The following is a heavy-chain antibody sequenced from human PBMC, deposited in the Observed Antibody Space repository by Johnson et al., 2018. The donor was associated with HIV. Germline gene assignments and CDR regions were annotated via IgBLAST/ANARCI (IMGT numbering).Heavy chain of an antibody. J-gene: IGHJ3*02. Sequence: EVQLVESGGGVVQPGRSLRLSCAASGFTFSSYAMHWVRQAPGKGLDWVSHIVSRGGTTYYADSVKGPFTITRDNCKNTLYLQMNSLRVEDTAVYYCASSFTANIWGQGTMVSVSS. CDR2: IVSRGGTT. D-gene: IGHD5-18*01. V-gene: IGHV3-23*04. CDR3: ASSFTANI. CDR1: GFTFSSYA.